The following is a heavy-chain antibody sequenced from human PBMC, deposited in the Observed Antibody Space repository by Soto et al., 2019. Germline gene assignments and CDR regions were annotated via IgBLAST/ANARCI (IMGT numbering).Heavy chain of an antibody. J-gene: IGHJ3*01. CDR2: INHSGST. CDR3: ARVSNFVVVPAAIRRQGIAAAGRYPP. D-gene: IGHD2-2*01. CDR1: GGSFSGYY. Sequence: SETLSLTCAVYGGSFSGYYWSWIRQPPGKGLEWIGEINHSGSTNYNPSLKSRVTISVDTSKNQFSLKLSSVTAADTAVYYCARVSNFVVVPAAIRRQGIAAAGRYPPWGQGTMVTVSS. V-gene: IGHV4-34*01.